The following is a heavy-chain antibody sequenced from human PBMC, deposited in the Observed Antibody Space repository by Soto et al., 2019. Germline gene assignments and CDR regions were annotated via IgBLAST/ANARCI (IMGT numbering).Heavy chain of an antibody. V-gene: IGHV3-23*01. D-gene: IGHD3-10*01. Sequence: EVQLFEAGGGLVQPGGSLRLSCAASGFTFSSYAMSWVRPAPGEGLGWVSAISGSGGSTYYADSVKGRFTISRDNSKNTLYLQMNSLRAEDTAVYYCAKWAGGRIGAYGMDVWGQGTTVTVSS. CDR3: AKWAGGRIGAYGMDV. CDR2: ISGSGGST. J-gene: IGHJ6*02. CDR1: GFTFSSYA.